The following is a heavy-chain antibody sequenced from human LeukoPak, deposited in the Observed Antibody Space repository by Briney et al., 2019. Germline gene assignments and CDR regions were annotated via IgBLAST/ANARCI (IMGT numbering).Heavy chain of an antibody. V-gene: IGHV3-74*01. Sequence: QPGGSLRLSCAVSGFTFSGHWMFWVRQAPGKGLEWVSSTNSDGSSRGYTDSVKGRFTVSRDNAKNTLYLQMNSLRAEDTAVYYCARARWYSCDSWGQGTLVTVSS. D-gene: IGHD5-24*01. CDR3: ARARWYSCDS. J-gene: IGHJ4*02. CDR2: TNSDGSSR. CDR1: GFTFSGHW.